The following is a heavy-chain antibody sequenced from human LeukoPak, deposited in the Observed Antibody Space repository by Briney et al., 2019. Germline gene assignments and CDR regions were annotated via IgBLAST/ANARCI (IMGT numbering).Heavy chain of an antibody. J-gene: IGHJ4*02. CDR2: INSDGSST. D-gene: IGHD5-12*01. V-gene: IGHV3-74*01. CDR3: AGDLDIVATIDYFDY. CDR1: GFTFSSYW. Sequence: PGGSLRLSCAASGFTFSSYWMHWVRQAPGKGLVWVSRINSDGSSTSYADSVKGRFTISRDNAKNTLYLQMNSLRAEDTAVYYCAGDLDIVATIDYFDYWGQGTLVTVSS.